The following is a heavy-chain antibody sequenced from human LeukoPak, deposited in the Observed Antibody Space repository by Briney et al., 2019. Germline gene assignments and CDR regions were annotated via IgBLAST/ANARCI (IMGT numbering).Heavy chain of an antibody. Sequence: ASVKVSCKASGYTFTGYYMHWVRQAPGQGLEWMGWINPNSGDTNYAQKFQGRVTMTRDTSISTAYMELSRLRSDDTAVYYCARDWELRYFDWLLTREYYSDYWGQGTLVTVSS. J-gene: IGHJ4*02. V-gene: IGHV1-2*02. D-gene: IGHD3-9*01. CDR1: GYTFTGYY. CDR2: INPNSGDT. CDR3: ARDWELRYFDWLLTREYYSDY.